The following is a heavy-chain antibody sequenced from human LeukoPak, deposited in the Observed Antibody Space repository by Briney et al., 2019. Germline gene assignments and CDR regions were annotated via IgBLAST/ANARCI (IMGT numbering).Heavy chain of an antibody. CDR2: IYYSGST. CDR1: GGSISSGSYY. Sequence: SETLSLTCTVSGGSISSGSYYWGWIRQPPGKGLEWIGSIYYSGSTYYNPSLKSRVTISVDTSKNQFSLKLSSVTAADTAVYYCAITSVDGSSPQFDYWGQGTLVTVSS. V-gene: IGHV4-39*07. D-gene: IGHD6-6*01. J-gene: IGHJ4*02. CDR3: AITSVDGSSPQFDY.